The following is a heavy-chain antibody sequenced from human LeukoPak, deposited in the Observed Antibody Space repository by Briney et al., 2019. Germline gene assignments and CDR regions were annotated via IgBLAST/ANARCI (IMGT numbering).Heavy chain of an antibody. V-gene: IGHV1-69*13. Sequence: SVKVSCKASGGTFSSYAISWVRQAPGQGLEWMGGIIPIFGTANYAQKFQGRVTITADESTSTAYMELSSLRSEDTAVYYCARSIDVYYGSGSHQNPFDYWGQGTLVTVSS. CDR2: IIPIFGTA. CDR3: ARSIDVYYGSGSHQNPFDY. D-gene: IGHD3-10*01. CDR1: GGTFSSYA. J-gene: IGHJ4*02.